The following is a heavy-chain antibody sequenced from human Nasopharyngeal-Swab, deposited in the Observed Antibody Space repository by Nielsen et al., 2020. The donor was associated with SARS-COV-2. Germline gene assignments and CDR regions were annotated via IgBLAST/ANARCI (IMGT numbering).Heavy chain of an antibody. Sequence: GESLKISCKGSGYSFTSYWISWVRRMPGKGLEWMGRIDPSDSYTNYSPSFQGHVTISADKSISTAYLQWSSLKASDTAMYYCARQAYCSGGSCYSPYYYYMDVWGKGTTVTVSS. V-gene: IGHV5-10-1*01. CDR1: GYSFTSYW. CDR2: IDPSDSYT. J-gene: IGHJ6*03. CDR3: ARQAYCSGGSCYSPYYYYMDV. D-gene: IGHD2-15*01.